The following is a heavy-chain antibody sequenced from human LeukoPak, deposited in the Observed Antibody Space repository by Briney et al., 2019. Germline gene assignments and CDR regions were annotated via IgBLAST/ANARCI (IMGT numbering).Heavy chain of an antibody. D-gene: IGHD3-10*01. J-gene: IGHJ4*02. V-gene: IGHV4-39*01. CDR3: ARLVRGVIQYYFDY. CDR1: GGSISSSSYY. Sequence: PSETLSLTCTVSGGSISSSSYYWGWIPQPPGKGLEWIGRIYYSGSTYYNPSLKSRVTISVDTSKNQFSLKLSSVTAADTAVYYCARLVRGVIQYYFDYWGQGTLVTVSS. CDR2: IYYSGST.